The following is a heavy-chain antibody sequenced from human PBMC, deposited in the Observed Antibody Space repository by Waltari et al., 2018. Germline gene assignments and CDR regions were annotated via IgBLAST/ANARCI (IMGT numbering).Heavy chain of an antibody. D-gene: IGHD2-15*01. Sequence: QVQLVQSGAEVKKPGASVTVSCKASGYTFTSYAMHWVRQAPGQRLEWMGWINAGKGNKKYSEKFQGRVTIPRDTAASTADMELSSLRSEDTAVYYCARGGRIWYFDLWGRGTLVTVSS. V-gene: IGHV1-3*01. J-gene: IGHJ2*01. CDR2: INAGKGNK. CDR1: GYTFTSYA. CDR3: ARGGRIWYFDL.